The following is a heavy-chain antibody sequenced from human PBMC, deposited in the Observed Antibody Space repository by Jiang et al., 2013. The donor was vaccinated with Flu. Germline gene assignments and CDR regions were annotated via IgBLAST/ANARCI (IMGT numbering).Heavy chain of an antibody. J-gene: IGHJ5*02. Sequence: SGAEVKKPGSSVKVPCKASGGIESNYVISWVRQAPGQGLEWVGGIVPLSGRTDYPQTFQGRVTITADKFTSTFYMEVSSLRSDDTAVYYCARDGGIQGISAWFDPWGQGTLVTVSS. CDR1: GGIESNYV. CDR2: IVPLSGRT. CDR3: ARDGGIQGISAWFDP. V-gene: IGHV1-69*06. D-gene: IGHD2-15*01.